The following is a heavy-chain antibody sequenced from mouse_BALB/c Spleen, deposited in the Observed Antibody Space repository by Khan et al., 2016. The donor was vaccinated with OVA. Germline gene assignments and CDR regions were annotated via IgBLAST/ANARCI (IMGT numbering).Heavy chain of an antibody. V-gene: IGHV2-9*02. D-gene: IGHD3-3*01. CDR3: ARSKDLARY. J-gene: IGHJ2*01. CDR1: GYSLTRYG. Sequence: QVQLKESGPGLVAPSQSLSITCTVYGYSLTRYGVHWVRQPPGKGLEWLGLIWAGGSTTYNWALMSRLSISTDISKSLVFLLMNRLQTDDTALDYCARSKDLARYWGKGTTLTVSS. CDR2: IWAGGST.